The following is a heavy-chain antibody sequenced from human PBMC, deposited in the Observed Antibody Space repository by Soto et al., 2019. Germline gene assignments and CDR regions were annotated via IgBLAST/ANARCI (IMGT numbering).Heavy chain of an antibody. J-gene: IGHJ5*02. CDR3: ASLPSTSSCWYFERNGFDP. CDR1: GFTFSSYA. D-gene: IGHD6-19*01. Sequence: QVQLVESGGGVVQPGRSLRLSCAASGFTFSSYAMHWVRQAPGKGLEWVAVISYDGSNKYYADSVKGRFTISRDNSKNTLYLQMNSLRAEDTAVYYCASLPSTSSCWYFERNGFDPWGQGTLVTVCS. CDR2: ISYDGSNK. V-gene: IGHV3-30-3*01.